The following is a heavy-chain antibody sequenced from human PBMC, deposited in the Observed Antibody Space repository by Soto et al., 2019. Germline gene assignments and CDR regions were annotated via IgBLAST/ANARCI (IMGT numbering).Heavy chain of an antibody. CDR1: GGSISSSSYY. J-gene: IGHJ4*01. Sequence: SETLSLTCTVSGGSISSSSYYWGWIRQPPGKGLEWIGSIYYSGSTYYNPSLKSRVTISVDTSKNQFSLKLSSVTAADTAVYYCARHGQYSSGWGMDYWGDGTLVTVSS. D-gene: IGHD6-19*01. CDR3: ARHGQYSSGWGMDY. V-gene: IGHV4-39*01. CDR2: IYYSGST.